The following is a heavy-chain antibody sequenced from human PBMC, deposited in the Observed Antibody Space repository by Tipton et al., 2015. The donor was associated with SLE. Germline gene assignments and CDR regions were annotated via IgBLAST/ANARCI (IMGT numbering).Heavy chain of an antibody. V-gene: IGHV3-30*03. CDR2: ISYDGSNK. D-gene: IGHD3-22*01. J-gene: IGHJ3*02. Sequence: SLRLSCAASGFTFSSYGMHWVRQAPGKGLEWVAVISYDGSNKYYADSVKGRFTISRDNSKNTLYLQMNSLRAEDTAVYYCARGFYYDSSKDAFDIWGQGTMVTVSS. CDR1: GFTFSSYG. CDR3: ARGFYYDSSKDAFDI.